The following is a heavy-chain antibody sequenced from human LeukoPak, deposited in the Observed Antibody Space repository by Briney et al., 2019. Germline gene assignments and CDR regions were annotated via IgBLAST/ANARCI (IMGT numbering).Heavy chain of an antibody. CDR3: ASLQLGARGSGSSTIDY. J-gene: IGHJ4*02. V-gene: IGHV1-2*06. Sequence: ASVKVSCKASGYTFTGYYMHWVRQAPGQGLEWMGRINPNSGGTNYAQKFQGRVTMTRDTSISTAYMELSRLRSDDTAVYYCASLQLGARGSGSSTIDYWGQGTLVTVSS. D-gene: IGHD3-10*01. CDR2: INPNSGGT. CDR1: GYTFTGYY.